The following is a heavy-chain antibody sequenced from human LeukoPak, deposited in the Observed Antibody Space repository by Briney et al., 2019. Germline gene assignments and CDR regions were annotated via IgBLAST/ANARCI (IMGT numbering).Heavy chain of an antibody. CDR1: GFTFSDYY. CDR3: AREVDDCSSTSCAARGGFDY. V-gene: IGHV3-11*01. CDR2: ISSSGSTI. J-gene: IGHJ4*02. D-gene: IGHD2-2*01. Sequence: GGSLRLSCAASGFTFSDYYMSWIRQAPGKGLEWVSYISSSGSTIYYADSVKGRFTISRGNVKNSLYLQMNSLRAEDTAVYYCAREVDDCSSTSCAARGGFDYWGQGTLVTVSS.